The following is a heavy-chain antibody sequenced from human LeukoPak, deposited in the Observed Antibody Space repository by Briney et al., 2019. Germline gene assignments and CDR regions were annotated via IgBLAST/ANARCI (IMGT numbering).Heavy chain of an antibody. Sequence: GGSLRLSCTASGFTFSSYTMSWVRQAPGKGLKWASTITTGGPNTYYADSVKGRFTVSRDNSKNTLYLQMNSLRAEDTAVYYCAKITDYYDSSGHYPGMDVWGQGTTVTVSS. D-gene: IGHD3-22*01. V-gene: IGHV3-23*01. CDR1: GFTFSSYT. J-gene: IGHJ6*02. CDR2: ITTGGPNT. CDR3: AKITDYYDSSGHYPGMDV.